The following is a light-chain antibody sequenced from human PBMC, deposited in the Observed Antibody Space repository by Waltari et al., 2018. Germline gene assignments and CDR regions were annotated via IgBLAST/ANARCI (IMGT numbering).Light chain of an antibody. CDR1: NIADKN. CDR3: QVWDTSIDLSV. J-gene: IGLJ1*01. Sequence: YVLTQAPSVSVAPGETARITCGGNNIADKNVLWYQQKPGQAPVLVIFYDSDRPSGIPERFSGSNSGNTATLTISRAEAGDEADYYCQVWDTSIDLSVFGTGTKVTVL. V-gene: IGLV3-21*04. CDR2: YDS.